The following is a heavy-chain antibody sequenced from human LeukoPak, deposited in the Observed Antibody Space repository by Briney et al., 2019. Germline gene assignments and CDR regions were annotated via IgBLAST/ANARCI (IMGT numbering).Heavy chain of an antibody. CDR1: GGSISSGSYY. D-gene: IGHD2-2*01. Sequence: SQTLSLTCTASGGSISSGSYYWSWIRQHPGKGLEWIGYIYYSGSTYYNPSLKSRVTISVDTSRNQFSLRLSSVTAADTAVYYCARRSEYHWFDVWGQGTLVTVSS. CDR2: IYYSGST. CDR3: ARRSEYHWFDV. J-gene: IGHJ5*02. V-gene: IGHV4-31*03.